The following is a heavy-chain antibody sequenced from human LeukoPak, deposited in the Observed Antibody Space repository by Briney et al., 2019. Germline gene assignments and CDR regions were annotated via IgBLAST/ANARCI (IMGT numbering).Heavy chain of an antibody. Sequence: SETLSLTCTVSGGSISSTNWWNWVRQPPGKGLEWIGEIHHTGIANYNPSLRSRVTFSVDNSKNQFSLNLSSMTAADTAAYYCARGVIAVAGPIDYWGQGTLVTVSS. CDR3: ARGVIAVAGPIDY. V-gene: IGHV4-4*02. CDR1: GGSISSTNW. J-gene: IGHJ4*02. CDR2: IHHTGIA. D-gene: IGHD6-19*01.